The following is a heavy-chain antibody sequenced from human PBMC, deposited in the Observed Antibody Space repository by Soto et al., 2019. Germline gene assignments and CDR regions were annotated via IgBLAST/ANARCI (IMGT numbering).Heavy chain of an antibody. CDR1: GFTFGDYA. J-gene: IGHJ6*02. CDR2: IRSKAYGGTT. V-gene: IGHV3-49*04. Sequence: PGGSLRLSCTASGFTFGDYAMSWVRQAPGKGLEWVGFIRSKAYGGTTEYAASVKGRFTISRDDSKSIAYLQMNSLKTEDTAVYYCTYSSGYYYYGMDVWGQGTTVTAP. CDR3: TYSSGYYYYGMDV. D-gene: IGHD3-22*01.